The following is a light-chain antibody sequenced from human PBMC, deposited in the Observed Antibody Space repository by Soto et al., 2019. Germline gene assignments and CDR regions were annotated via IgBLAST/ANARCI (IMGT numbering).Light chain of an antibody. CDR1: NIGSNS. J-gene: IGLJ2*01. Sequence: SYELTQPPSLSVAPGQTARVTCGEANIGSNSGQGYQQKPGQSPVLGVYDDSDRPAGIPERFSGSNSGNTATLTISRVEAGDEADYYCQVWDSSINQALFGGGTKLTVL. V-gene: IGLV3-21*02. CDR3: QVWDSSINQAL. CDR2: DDS.